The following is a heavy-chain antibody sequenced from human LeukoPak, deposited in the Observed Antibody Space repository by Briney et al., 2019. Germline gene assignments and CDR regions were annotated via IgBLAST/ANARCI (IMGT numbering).Heavy chain of an antibody. J-gene: IGHJ5*02. CDR2: IYYSGST. V-gene: IGHV4-61*01. CDR1: GGSVSSGSYY. Sequence: SETLSLTCTVSGGSVSSGSYYWNWIRQPPGTGLEWIGYIYYSGSTNYNPSLNSRVTISLDTSKNQFSLKLSSVTAADTAVFYCARGYSSIRGWFDPWGQGTPVTVSS. D-gene: IGHD6-13*01. CDR3: ARGYSSIRGWFDP.